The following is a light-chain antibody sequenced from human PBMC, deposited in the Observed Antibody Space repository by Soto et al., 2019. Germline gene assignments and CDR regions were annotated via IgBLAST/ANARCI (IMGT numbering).Light chain of an antibody. J-gene: IGKJ2*01. V-gene: IGKV1-5*03. CDR3: QQYDSHMYT. Sequence: DIKMTQSPSTVSASVGDRVTITCRASQSVSSWLAWYQQKPGKAPKLLIYKASSLESGVPSRFSGSGSGTEFTLTISSLQPDDFATYFCQQYDSHMYTFGQGPRWIS. CDR2: KAS. CDR1: QSVSSW.